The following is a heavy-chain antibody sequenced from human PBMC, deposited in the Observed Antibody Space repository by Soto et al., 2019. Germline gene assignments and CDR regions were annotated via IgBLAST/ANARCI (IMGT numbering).Heavy chain of an antibody. CDR1: GFTFSTYW. Sequence: GGSLRLSCAASGFTFSTYWMSWVRQAPGKGLEWIAHTRQDGRQHYYVDSVKGRFIISRDNAKNSLYLQMNSLRAEDTAVYYCAKDRGVEAPLDYWGQGTLVTVSS. CDR2: TRQDGRQH. CDR3: AKDRGVEAPLDY. J-gene: IGHJ4*02. D-gene: IGHD3-10*01. V-gene: IGHV3-7*03.